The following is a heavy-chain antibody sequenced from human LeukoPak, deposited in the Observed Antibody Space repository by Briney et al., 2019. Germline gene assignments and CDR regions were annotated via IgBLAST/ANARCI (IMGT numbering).Heavy chain of an antibody. D-gene: IGHD6-19*01. CDR3: AREPLGSGWEHYFDY. Sequence: PGGSLRLSCAASGFTFSGSAMHWVRQASGKGLEWVGRIRSKANSYATAYAASVKGRFTISRDDSKNTAYLQMNSLRAEDTDVYYCAREPLGSGWEHYFDYWGQGTLVTVSS. V-gene: IGHV3-73*01. J-gene: IGHJ4*02. CDR2: IRSKANSYAT. CDR1: GFTFSGSA.